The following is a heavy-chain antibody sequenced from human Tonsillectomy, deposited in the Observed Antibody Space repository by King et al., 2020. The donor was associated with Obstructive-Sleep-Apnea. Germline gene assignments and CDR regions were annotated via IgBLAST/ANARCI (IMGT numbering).Heavy chain of an antibody. CDR1: GFTFSSYA. CDR3: AKVYLAVSYGIEALDY. D-gene: IGHD5-18*01. V-gene: IGHV3-23*04. J-gene: IGHJ4*02. CDR2: ISGSGGST. Sequence: VQLVESGGGLVQPGGSLRLSCAASGFTFSSYAMSWVRQAPGKGLEWVSAISGSGGSTYYADSVKGRFTISRDNSKNTLYLQMNSLRAEDTAVYYCAKVYLAVSYGIEALDYWGQGTLVTVSS.